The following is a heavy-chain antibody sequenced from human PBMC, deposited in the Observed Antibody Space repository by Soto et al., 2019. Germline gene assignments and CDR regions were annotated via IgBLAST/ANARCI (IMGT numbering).Heavy chain of an antibody. CDR3: ASSRVVTTYFDY. J-gene: IGHJ4*02. CDR2: IYNSGST. V-gene: IGHV4-30-2*06. D-gene: IGHD2-21*02. CDR1: GGSISRAGYS. Sequence: QLHLQESGSRLVKPSQTLSLTCAVSGGSISRAGYSWSWIRQSPRKGLEWIGYIYNSGSTFYNPSLKSRLTISVDRSTNQLSLQLNSVAAADTAVYYCASSRVVTTYFDYWGQGTLVTVSS.